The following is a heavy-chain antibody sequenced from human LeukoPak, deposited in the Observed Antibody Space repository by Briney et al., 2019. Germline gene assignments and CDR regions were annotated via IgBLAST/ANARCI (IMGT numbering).Heavy chain of an antibody. J-gene: IGHJ5*02. D-gene: IGHD6-19*01. CDR3: ARDSDSSGWLTWYNWFDP. Sequence: GGSLRLSCAASGFTVSSNYMSWVRQAPGKGLEWVANIKQDGSEKYYVDSVKGRLTISRDNAKNSLYLQMNSLRAEDTAVYYCARDSDSSGWLTWYNWFDPWGQGTLVTVSS. CDR2: IKQDGSEK. CDR1: GFTVSSNY. V-gene: IGHV3-7*03.